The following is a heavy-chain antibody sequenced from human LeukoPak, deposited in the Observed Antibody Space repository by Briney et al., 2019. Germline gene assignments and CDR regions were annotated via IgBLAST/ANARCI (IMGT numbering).Heavy chain of an antibody. CDR1: GFTFSSYA. V-gene: IGHV3-30-3*01. CDR3: ARDGGWGYCSSTSCYFWATHYYYGMDV. Sequence: GGSLRLSCAASGFTFSSYAMRWVRQAPGKGLEWVAVISYDGSNKYYADSVKGPFTISRDNSKNTLYLQMNSLRAEDTAVYYCARDGGWGYCSSTSCYFWATHYYYGMDVWGQGTTVTVSS. J-gene: IGHJ6*02. D-gene: IGHD2-2*01. CDR2: ISYDGSNK.